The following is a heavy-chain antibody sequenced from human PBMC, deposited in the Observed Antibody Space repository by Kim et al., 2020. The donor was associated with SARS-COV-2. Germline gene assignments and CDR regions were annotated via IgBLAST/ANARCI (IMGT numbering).Heavy chain of an antibody. D-gene: IGHD4-17*01. J-gene: IGHJ4*02. CDR3: ARDPTYGDYGGRDY. V-gene: IGHV1-3*01. Sequence: SRKFQGRVTITRDTSASTAYMELSSLRSEDTAVYYCARDPTYGDYGGRDYWGQGTLVTVSS.